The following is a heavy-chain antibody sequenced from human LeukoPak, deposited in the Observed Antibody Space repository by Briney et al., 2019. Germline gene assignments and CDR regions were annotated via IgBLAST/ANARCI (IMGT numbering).Heavy chain of an antibody. CDR1: GFTFDGYA. Sequence: GGSLRLSCAASGFTFDGYAMHWVRQVPGKGLEWVSGISWNSGNIGYADSVKGRFTISRDNARNSLYLQMNSLRAEDTALYYCAKDYTAMVRGVDYWGQGTLVTVSS. V-gene: IGHV3-9*01. CDR2: ISWNSGNI. D-gene: IGHD5-18*01. CDR3: AKDYTAMVRGVDY. J-gene: IGHJ4*02.